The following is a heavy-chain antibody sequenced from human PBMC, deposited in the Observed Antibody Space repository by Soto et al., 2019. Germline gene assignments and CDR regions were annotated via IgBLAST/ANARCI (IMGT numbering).Heavy chain of an antibody. CDR2: IIPIFGTA. CDR3: ANGFYCSSTSCYENYYYGMDV. Sequence: ASVKVSCKASGGTFSSYAISWVRQAPGQGLEWMGGIIPIFGTANYAQKFQGRVTITADESTSTAYMELSSLRSEDTAVYYCANGFYCSSTSCYENYYYGMDVWGQGTTVTVSS. CDR1: GGTFSSYA. V-gene: IGHV1-69*13. D-gene: IGHD2-2*01. J-gene: IGHJ6*02.